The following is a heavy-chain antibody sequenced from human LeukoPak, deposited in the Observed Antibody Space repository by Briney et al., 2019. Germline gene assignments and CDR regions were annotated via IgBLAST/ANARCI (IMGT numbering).Heavy chain of an antibody. CDR3: AKALLTGTYYYYAMDV. Sequence: GGSLRLPCAASGFTFSTYGVHWVRQAPGKGLEWVAVISYDGSNKYYADSVKGRFTISRDNSKNTLYLQMNSLRAEDTAVYHCAKALLTGTYYYYAMDVWGQGTTVTVSS. D-gene: IGHD1-20*01. CDR2: ISYDGSNK. J-gene: IGHJ6*02. CDR1: GFTFSTYG. V-gene: IGHV3-30*18.